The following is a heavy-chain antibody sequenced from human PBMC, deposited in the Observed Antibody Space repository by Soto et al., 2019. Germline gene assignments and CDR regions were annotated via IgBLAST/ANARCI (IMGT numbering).Heavy chain of an antibody. J-gene: IGHJ4*02. CDR3: AREMVRGVGSDY. D-gene: IGHD3-10*01. CDR2: ISTYNGNT. Sequence: GASVKVSCKASGYTFTSYGISRVRQAPGQGLEWMGWISTYNGNTKYAQKLQGRVTMTTDTSTSTAYMELRSLRSDDTAVFYCAREMVRGVGSDYWGQGTLVTASS. CDR1: GYTFTSYG. V-gene: IGHV1-18*01.